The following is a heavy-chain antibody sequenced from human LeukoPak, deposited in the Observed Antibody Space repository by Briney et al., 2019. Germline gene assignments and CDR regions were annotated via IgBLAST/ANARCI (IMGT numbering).Heavy chain of an antibody. CDR1: GYSFTSYW. CDR2: IYPGDSDT. J-gene: IGHJ4*02. V-gene: IGHV5-51*01. CDR3: ARSHYYDSSLSYYFDY. Sequence: GESLKISCKGSGYSFTSYWIGWVRQMPGKGLEWMGIIYPGDSDTRYSPSFQGQVIISADKSISTAYLQWSSLKASDTAMYYCARSHYYDSSLSYYFDYWGQGTLVTVSS. D-gene: IGHD3-22*01.